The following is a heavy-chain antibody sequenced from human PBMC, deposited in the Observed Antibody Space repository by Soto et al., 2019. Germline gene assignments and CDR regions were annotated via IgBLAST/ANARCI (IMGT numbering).Heavy chain of an antibody. J-gene: IGHJ3*02. CDR2: ISSSSSYT. D-gene: IGHD6-13*01. CDR3: ARCDSSPFPFDI. Sequence: QVQLVESGGGLVKPGGSLRLSCAASGFTFSDYYMSWIRQAPGKGLEWVSYISSSSSYTNYADSVKGRFTISRDNAKNSLYLQMNSLRAEDTAVYYCARCDSSPFPFDIWGQGTMVTVSS. CDR1: GFTFSDYY. V-gene: IGHV3-11*05.